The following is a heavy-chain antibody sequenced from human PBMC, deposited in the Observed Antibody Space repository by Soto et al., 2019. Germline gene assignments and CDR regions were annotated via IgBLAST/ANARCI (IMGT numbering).Heavy chain of an antibody. D-gene: IGHD6-19*01. Sequence: PGGSLRLSCAASGFSFSRYPMSWVRQAPGKGLEWVSAISASGDATEYADSVKGRFTMSRDNSKSTLSLQMHSLRAEDTALYSCAKVAQGGKAVAGHFDNWGQGTLVTVSS. CDR3: AKVAQGGKAVAGHFDN. CDR1: GFSFSRYP. V-gene: IGHV3-23*01. J-gene: IGHJ4*02. CDR2: ISASGDAT.